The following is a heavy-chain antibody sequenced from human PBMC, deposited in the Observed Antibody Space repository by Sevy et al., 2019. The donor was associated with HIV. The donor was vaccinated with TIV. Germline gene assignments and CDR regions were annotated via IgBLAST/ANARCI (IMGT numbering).Heavy chain of an antibody. CDR3: ARADIDSTTFFYYYGLDV. J-gene: IGHJ6*02. Sequence: ASVKVSCKASGYSLNSYDINWVRQATGQGLEWMGWMNPDSGRRGYAPKFQGRVTMTTDTSKGTAYMELRGLRSDDSAVYYCARADIDSTTFFYYYGLDVWGQGTTVTVSS. V-gene: IGHV1-8*01. CDR1: GYSLNSYD. CDR2: MNPDSGRR. D-gene: IGHD2-2*01.